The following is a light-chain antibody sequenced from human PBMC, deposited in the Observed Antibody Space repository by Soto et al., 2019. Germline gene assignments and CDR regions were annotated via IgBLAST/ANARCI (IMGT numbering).Light chain of an antibody. CDR3: SSYTSSSTYV. J-gene: IGLJ1*01. V-gene: IGLV2-14*01. CDR1: SSDVGGYKY. Sequence: QSVLTQPASVSKSPGQSITISCTGTSSDVGGYKYVSWYQQHPGKAPKLMIYDVRNRPSGVSNRFSGSKSGNTASLTISGLQAEDEADYYCSSYTSSSTYVFGTGTKVTVL. CDR2: DVR.